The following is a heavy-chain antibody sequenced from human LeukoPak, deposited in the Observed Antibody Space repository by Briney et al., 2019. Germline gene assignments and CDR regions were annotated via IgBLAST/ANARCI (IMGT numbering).Heavy chain of an antibody. J-gene: IGHJ4*02. CDR1: GFTFSSYA. V-gene: IGHV3-30-3*01. CDR2: ISYDGSNK. D-gene: IGHD5-12*01. Sequence: GGSLRLSCAASGFTFSSYAMHWVRQAPGKGLEWVAVISYDGSNKYYADSVKGRFTISRDNSKNTLYLQMNSLRAEDTAVYYCAKVPEWLRFLNWGQGTLVTVSS. CDR3: AKVPEWLRFLN.